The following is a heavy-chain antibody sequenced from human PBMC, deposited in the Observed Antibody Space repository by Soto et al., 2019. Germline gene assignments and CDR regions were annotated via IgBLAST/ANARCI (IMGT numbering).Heavy chain of an antibody. CDR2: IYYSGST. J-gene: IGHJ3*02. V-gene: IGHV4-61*01. D-gene: IGHD6-6*01. CDR3: ARVPLAGRGSLAFDI. Sequence: QVQLQESGPGLVKPSETLSLTCTVSGGSVSSGSYYWSWIRQPPGKGLEWIGYIYYSGSTNYNPSLKSRVTISVDTSKNQFSRKLSSVTAADTAVYYCARVPLAGRGSLAFDIWGQGTMVTVSS. CDR1: GGSVSSGSYY.